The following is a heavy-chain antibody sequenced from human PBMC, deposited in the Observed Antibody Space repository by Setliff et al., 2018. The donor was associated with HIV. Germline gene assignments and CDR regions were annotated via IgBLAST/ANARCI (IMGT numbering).Heavy chain of an antibody. D-gene: IGHD6-19*01. CDR3: ARGSDTTGWSRYYYYMDV. CDR2: IYTSGST. CDR1: DDSISSNY. J-gene: IGHJ6*03. V-gene: IGHV4-4*07. Sequence: PSETLSLTCTVSDDSISSNYWSWVRQSAGKGLEWVGRIYTSGSTNYNPSLKSRVTMSVDTSKNQFSLKLSSVTAADTAMYYCARGSDTTGWSRYYYYMDVWGKGTTVTVSS.